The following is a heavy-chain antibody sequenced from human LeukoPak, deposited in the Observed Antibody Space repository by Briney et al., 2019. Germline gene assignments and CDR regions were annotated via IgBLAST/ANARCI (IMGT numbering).Heavy chain of an antibody. CDR1: GFTFCDYS. CDR2: ISSNSNT. CDR3: ARDPGRGDH. J-gene: IGHJ4*02. V-gene: IGHV3-69-1*01. Sequence: SGGSLRLSCAASGFTFCDYSMIGVRQAPGKGREWVSSISSNSNTYYADSVKGRFTIPRDNTKNSLVLQLNIQRAEDTAVYHCARDPGRGDHWGQGTLVTVSS.